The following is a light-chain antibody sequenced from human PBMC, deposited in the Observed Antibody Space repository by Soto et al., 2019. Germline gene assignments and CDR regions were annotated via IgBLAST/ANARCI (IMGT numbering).Light chain of an antibody. CDR1: QSISSSY. V-gene: IGKV3-20*01. CDR2: GAS. CDR3: QQYDT. Sequence: EIVLTQSPGILSLYPGESATLSCRASQSISSSYLAWYQQKPGQAPRLLIFGASSRATGIPDRFSGSGSGTDFTLTISRLEPEDFAMYYCQQYDTFGQGTKLEIK. J-gene: IGKJ2*01.